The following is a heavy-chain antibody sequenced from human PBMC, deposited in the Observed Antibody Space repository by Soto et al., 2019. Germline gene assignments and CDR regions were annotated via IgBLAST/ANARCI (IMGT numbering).Heavy chain of an antibody. D-gene: IGHD3-3*01. V-gene: IGHV3-23*01. CDR3: ARWSYLDY. Sequence: GGSLRLSCAASGFSFGSYALSWVRQAPGKGLEWVSTISGSDGKTFYADSVKGRFSISRDTSQNTLYLQMNSLRAGDTAIYHCARWSYLDYSGQGTPVTVYS. CDR2: ISGSDGKT. CDR1: GFSFGSYA. J-gene: IGHJ4*02.